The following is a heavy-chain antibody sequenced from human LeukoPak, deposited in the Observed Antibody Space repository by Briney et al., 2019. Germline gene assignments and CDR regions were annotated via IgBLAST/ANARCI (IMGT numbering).Heavy chain of an antibody. D-gene: IGHD5-12*01. CDR1: GFSLSGYW. J-gene: IGHJ4*02. Sequence: GGSLRLSCAASGFSLSGYWMTWVHQAPGKGLEWVARLHADGSEMYYVDSVKGRFTISRDNAKNSLYLQVNSLRVEDTAVYYCARGGYSFDYLGQRTLVTVSS. CDR2: LHADGSEM. CDR3: ARGGYSFDY. V-gene: IGHV3-7*01.